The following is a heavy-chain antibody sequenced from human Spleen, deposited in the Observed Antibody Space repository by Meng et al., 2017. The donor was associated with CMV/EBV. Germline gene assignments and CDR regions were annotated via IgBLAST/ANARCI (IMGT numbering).Heavy chain of an antibody. J-gene: IGHJ4*02. D-gene: IGHD1-26*01. Sequence: KVSCKASGYTFTGYYMHWVRQMPGKGLEWMGIIYPGDSDIRYSPSFQGQVTISADKAISTAYLQWSSLKASDTAIYYCARPGIVGVTAFNYWGQGTQVTVSS. V-gene: IGHV5-51*01. CDR2: IYPGDSDI. CDR3: ARPGIVGVTAFNY. CDR1: GYTFTGYY.